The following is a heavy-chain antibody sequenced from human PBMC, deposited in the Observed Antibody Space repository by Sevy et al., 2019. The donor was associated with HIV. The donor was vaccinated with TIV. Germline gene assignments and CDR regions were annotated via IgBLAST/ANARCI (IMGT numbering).Heavy chain of an antibody. V-gene: IGHV4-30-4*01. CDR1: GGSLSSSDSY. CDR3: ARKRGYSHGPFYY. J-gene: IGHJ4*02. D-gene: IGHD5-12*01. Sequence: SETLSLTCTVSGGSLSSSDSYWSWIRQPPGKGLEWLGYIHYTGGTYYNPFLKSRVAMSVDTSEERFSLRLSFLTAADTALYFCARKRGYSHGPFYYWGQGFLVTVSS. CDR2: IHYTGGT.